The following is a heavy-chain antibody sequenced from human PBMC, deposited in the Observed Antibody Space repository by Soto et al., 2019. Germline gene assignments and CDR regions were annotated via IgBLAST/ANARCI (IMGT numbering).Heavy chain of an antibody. J-gene: IGHJ3*02. CDR3: ARDPWGSDTNAFDI. CDR1: GGSISSGDYY. Sequence: QVQLQESGPGLEKPSQTLSLTCTVSGGSISSGDYYWSWIRQPPGKGLEWIGYIYYSGSTYYNPSLKGRVTISVDPSKNQFSLKLSYVTAADTAVYYCARDPWGSDTNAFDIWGQGTMVTVSS. V-gene: IGHV4-30-4*01. CDR2: IYYSGST. D-gene: IGHD1-26*01.